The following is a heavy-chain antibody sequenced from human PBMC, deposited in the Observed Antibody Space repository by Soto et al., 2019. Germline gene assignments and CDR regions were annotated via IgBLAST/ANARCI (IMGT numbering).Heavy chain of an antibody. CDR1: GGPLSSGSYY. J-gene: IGHJ5*02. Sequence: NPSETLSLTCTVSGGPLSSGSYYWSWIRQSPGQGLEWIGYIYYSGTTKYNPSLKSRVSISVDTSKNQFSLRLTSLSAADTAVYYCARDASPYFDLLSAFHPWGQGTLVTVSS. D-gene: IGHD3-9*01. CDR3: ARDASPYFDLLSAFHP. CDR2: IYYSGTT. V-gene: IGHV4-61*01.